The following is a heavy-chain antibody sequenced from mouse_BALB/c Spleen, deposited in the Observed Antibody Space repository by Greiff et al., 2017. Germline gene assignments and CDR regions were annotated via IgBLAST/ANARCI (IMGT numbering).Heavy chain of an antibody. CDR3: ARDDGYHWYFDV. D-gene: IGHD2-3*01. CDR2: ISYSGST. CDR1: GYSITSDYA. V-gene: IGHV3-2*02. J-gene: IGHJ1*01. Sequence: EVKLMESGPGLVKPSQSLSLTCTVTGYSITSDYAWNWIRQFPGNKLEWMGYISYSGSTSYNPSLKSRISITRDTSKNQFFLQLNSVTTEDTATYYCARDDGYHWYFDVWGAGTTVTVSS.